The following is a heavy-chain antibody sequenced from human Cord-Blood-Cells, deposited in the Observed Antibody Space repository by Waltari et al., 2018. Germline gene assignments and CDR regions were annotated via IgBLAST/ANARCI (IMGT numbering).Heavy chain of an antibody. CDR3: ARDGDYYGSGSYFDY. Sequence: QLQLQESGSGLVKPSQTLSLTCAVSGGSISSGGYSWCWIRQPPGKGLEWIGYIYHSGSTYYNPSLKSRVTISVDRSKNQFSLKLSSVTAADTAVYYCARDGDYYGSGSYFDYWGQGTLVTVSS. CDR1: GGSISSGGYS. CDR2: IYHSGST. D-gene: IGHD3-10*01. J-gene: IGHJ4*02. V-gene: IGHV4-30-2*01.